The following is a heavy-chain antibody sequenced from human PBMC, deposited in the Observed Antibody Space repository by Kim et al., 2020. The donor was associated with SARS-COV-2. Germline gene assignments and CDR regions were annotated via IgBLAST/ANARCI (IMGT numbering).Heavy chain of an antibody. CDR1: GFIFNDYG. CDR2: ISWNSVTI. D-gene: IGHD3-16*01. Sequence: GGSLRLSCAASGFIFNDYGMHWVRQVPGKGLEWVAGISWNSVTIGYADSVRGRFTISRDSAQKSLYLQMNSLRAEDTAFYYCGKDLNEVPRGTIGAWGQGTLVTV. J-gene: IGHJ5*02. CDR3: GKDLNEVPRGTIGA. V-gene: IGHV3-9*01.